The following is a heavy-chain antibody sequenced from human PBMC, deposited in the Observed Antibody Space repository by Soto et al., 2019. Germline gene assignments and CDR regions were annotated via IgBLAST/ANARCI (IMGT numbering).Heavy chain of an antibody. Sequence: EVQLVESGGGLVQLGGSLRLSCAASGFTVSSNYMSWVRQAPGKGLEWVSVIYSGGSTYYADSVKGRFTISRDNSKNTLYLQMNSLRAEYTAVYYCARADRIAAAGTGVDYWGQGTLVTVSS. D-gene: IGHD6-13*01. CDR1: GFTVSSNY. CDR3: ARADRIAAAGTGVDY. J-gene: IGHJ4*02. CDR2: IYSGGST. V-gene: IGHV3-66*01.